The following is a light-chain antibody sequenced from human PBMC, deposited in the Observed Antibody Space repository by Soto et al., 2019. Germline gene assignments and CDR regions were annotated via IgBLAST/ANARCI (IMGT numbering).Light chain of an antibody. Sequence: QSALTQPASVSGSPGQSITISCTGTTNDVGGYNYVSWYQQHPGKAPKLLIFEVSSRPSGVSNRFSGSKSGNTASLTISGLQAEDEADYYCSSYTTANTYVFGTGTKVTV. CDR3: SSYTTANTYV. CDR1: TNDVGGYNY. CDR2: EVS. J-gene: IGLJ1*01. V-gene: IGLV2-14*01.